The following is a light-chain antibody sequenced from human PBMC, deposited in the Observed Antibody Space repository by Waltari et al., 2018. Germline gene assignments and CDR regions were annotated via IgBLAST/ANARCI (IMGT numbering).Light chain of an antibody. V-gene: IGLV2-11*01. CDR2: DVT. CDR3: CSYSGSHTYV. Sequence: QSALTQPRSVSGSPGQSVTISCTGTSNNIGSYNYVSWYQQYPGKAPQLMIYDVTKRPSGVPHRFSASKSGNTASLTISGLQAEDEADYYCCSYSGSHTYVFGTATKVTVL. CDR1: SNNIGSYNY. J-gene: IGLJ1*01.